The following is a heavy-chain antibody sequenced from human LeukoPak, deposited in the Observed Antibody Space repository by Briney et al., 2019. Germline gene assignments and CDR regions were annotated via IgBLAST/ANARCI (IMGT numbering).Heavy chain of an antibody. CDR3: ARDRAWDYLDS. D-gene: IGHD1-26*01. CDR1: DFTLSSHG. V-gene: IGHV3-30*03. Sequence: GGSLRLSCVVSDFTLSSHGMHWVRQAPGKGLEWVAVISSDGGKKSYADSVKGRFTISRDNSKDTLYLQMDSLRVEDTAIYYCARDRAWDYLDSWDQGPLVTVSS. J-gene: IGHJ4*02. CDR2: ISSDGGKK.